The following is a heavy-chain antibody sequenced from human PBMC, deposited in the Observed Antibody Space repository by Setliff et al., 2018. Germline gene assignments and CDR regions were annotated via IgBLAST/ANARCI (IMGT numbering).Heavy chain of an antibody. CDR1: GGSISGGNNY. V-gene: IGHV4-61*02. CDR2: IYSIGSA. Sequence: SETLSLTCTVSGGSISGGNNYWSWIRQPAGKGLEWIGRIYSIGSATYNPSLKGRVTISLDRSENEFSLNLTSVTAADTAVYFCAREPSPSDALDIWGQGTMVTVSS. J-gene: IGHJ3*02. CDR3: AREPSPSDALDI.